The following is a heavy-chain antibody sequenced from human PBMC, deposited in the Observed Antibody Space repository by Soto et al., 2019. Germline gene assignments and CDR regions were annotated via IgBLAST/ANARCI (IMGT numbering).Heavy chain of an antibody. CDR2: IKRTANAETP. D-gene: IGHD4-17*01. Sequence: GGSLRLSCAVSGITFINAWMSWVRQAPGKGLEWVARIKRTANAETPDYAAPVKGRFIISRDDSKNMLYLQMNNLKAEDTAVYYCLTDPGEYETFWGQGTLVTVSS. V-gene: IGHV3-15*01. CDR1: GITFINAW. J-gene: IGHJ4*02. CDR3: LTDPGEYETF.